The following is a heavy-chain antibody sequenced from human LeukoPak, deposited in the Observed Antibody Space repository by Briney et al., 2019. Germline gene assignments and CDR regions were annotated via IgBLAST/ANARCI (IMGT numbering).Heavy chain of an antibody. J-gene: IGHJ3*02. D-gene: IGHD6-13*01. CDR2: ISSSSSYT. CDR1: GFTFSSYS. Sequence: GGSLRLSCAAAGFTFSSYSMNWVRQAPGKGLEWVSSISSSSSYTYCADSVKGRFTISRDNAKNSLYLQMNSLRAEDTAVYYCARGGAAAGIDAFDIWGQGTMVTVSS. CDR3: ARGGAAAGIDAFDI. V-gene: IGHV3-21*01.